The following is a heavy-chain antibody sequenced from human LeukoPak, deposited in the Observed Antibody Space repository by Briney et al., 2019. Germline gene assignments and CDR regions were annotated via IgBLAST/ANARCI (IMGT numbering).Heavy chain of an antibody. D-gene: IGHD4-23*01. V-gene: IGHV5-51*01. CDR1: GYSFTNYW. CDR2: IYPGDSNA. Sequence: GESLKISCKGSGYSFTNYWIGWVRQMPGKGLEWMGIIYPGDSNARYSPSFQGQVTISADKSITTAYLQWSSLKASDTAMYYCARHNYGLNSALGYWGQGTLVTVSS. J-gene: IGHJ4*02. CDR3: ARHNYGLNSALGY.